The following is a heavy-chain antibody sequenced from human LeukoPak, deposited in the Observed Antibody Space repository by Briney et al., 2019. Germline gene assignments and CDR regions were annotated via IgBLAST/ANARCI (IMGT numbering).Heavy chain of an antibody. V-gene: IGHV4-59*01. CDR1: GGSISSYY. CDR3: ARVGYSSGYYYDY. CDR2: IYYSGST. Sequence: SETLSLTCTVSGGSISSYYWSWIRQPPGKGLEWIGYIYYSGSTNYNPSLKSRVTISVDTSKNQLSLKLSSVTAADTAVYYCARVGYSSGYYYDYWGQGTLVTVSS. D-gene: IGHD3-22*01. J-gene: IGHJ4*02.